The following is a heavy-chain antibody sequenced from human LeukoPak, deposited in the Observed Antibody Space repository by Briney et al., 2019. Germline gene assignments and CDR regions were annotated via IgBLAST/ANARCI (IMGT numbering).Heavy chain of an antibody. CDR2: IYYSGST. Sequence: SETLSLICTVSGGSISSSSYYWGWIRQPPGKGLEWIGNIYYSGSTYYNPSLKSRVTISVDTSKNRFSLKLSSVTAADTAVYYCARVGNPLVTVFAWFDPWGQGTLVTVSS. V-gene: IGHV4-39*07. J-gene: IGHJ5*02. CDR3: ARVGNPLVTVFAWFDP. D-gene: IGHD3-3*01. CDR1: GGSISSSSYY.